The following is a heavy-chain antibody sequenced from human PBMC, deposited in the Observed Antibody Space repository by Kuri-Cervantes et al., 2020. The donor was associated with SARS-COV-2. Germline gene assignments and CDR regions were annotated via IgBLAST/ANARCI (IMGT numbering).Heavy chain of an antibody. CDR2: ISGSGNNI. J-gene: IGHJ4*02. Sequence: GESLKISCAVSGFTFSGFYMSWIRQAPGKGMEWIAYISGSGNNIFYSDSVMGRFTISRDNAENSLYLQMNSLRADDTAVYFCARDRDNWNYPDYWGQGTLVTVSS. CDR3: ARDRDNWNYPDY. D-gene: IGHD1-7*01. V-gene: IGHV3-11*04. CDR1: GFTFSGFY.